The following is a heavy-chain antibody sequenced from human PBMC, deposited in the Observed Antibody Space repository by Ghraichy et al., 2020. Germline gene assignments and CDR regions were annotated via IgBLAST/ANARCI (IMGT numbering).Heavy chain of an antibody. J-gene: IGHJ2*01. CDR1: GFTVSSNY. Sequence: GGSLRLSCAASGFTVSSNYMSWVRQAPGKGLEWVSVIYSGGSTHYADSVKGRFTISRDKSKNTLYLQMNSLRAEDTAVYYCARTTTVTTWWYFDLWGRGTLVTVSS. D-gene: IGHD4-17*01. CDR2: IYSGGST. CDR3: ARTTTVTTWWYFDL. V-gene: IGHV3-53*01.